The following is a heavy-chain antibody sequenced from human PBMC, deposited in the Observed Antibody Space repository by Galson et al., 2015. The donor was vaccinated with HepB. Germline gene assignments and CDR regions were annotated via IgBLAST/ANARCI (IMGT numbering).Heavy chain of an antibody. V-gene: IGHV4-39*01. Sequence: ETLSLTCTVSGGSISSSSYYWGWIRQPPGKGLEWIGSIYYSGSTYYNPSLKSRVTISVDTSKNQFSLKLSSVTAADTAVYYCASFTDSSGYYYVYAFDIWGQGTMVTVSS. CDR1: GGSISSSSYY. D-gene: IGHD3-22*01. CDR3: ASFTDSSGYYYVYAFDI. J-gene: IGHJ3*02. CDR2: IYYSGST.